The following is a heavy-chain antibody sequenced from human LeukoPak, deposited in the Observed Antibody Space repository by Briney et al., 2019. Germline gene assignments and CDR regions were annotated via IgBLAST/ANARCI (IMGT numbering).Heavy chain of an antibody. CDR3: ATRPPRGYYFDY. D-gene: IGHD3-10*01. J-gene: IGHJ4*02. Sequence: SETLSLTCTVSGGSISSSSYYWGWIRQPPGKGLEWIGSIYYSGSTYYNPSLKSPVTISVDTSKNQFSLKLSSVTAADTAVYYCATRPPRGYYFDYWGQGTLVTVSS. CDR1: GGSISSSSYY. CDR2: IYYSGST. V-gene: IGHV4-39*01.